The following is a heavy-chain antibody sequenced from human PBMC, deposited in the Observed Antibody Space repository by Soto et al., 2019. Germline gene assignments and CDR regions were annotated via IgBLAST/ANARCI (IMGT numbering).Heavy chain of an antibody. D-gene: IGHD5-18*01. CDR3: AALDTAMVKTAGY. J-gene: IGHJ4*02. V-gene: IGHV3-7*01. Sequence: PGVSLRLSCAASGYSISTYWMSWVRQAPGKGLEWVANVKQDGSEEYYVDSVKGRFTISRDNAKNSLYLQMNSLRAEDTAVYYCAALDTAMVKTAGYWGQGTLVTVSS. CDR1: GYSISTYW. CDR2: VKQDGSEE.